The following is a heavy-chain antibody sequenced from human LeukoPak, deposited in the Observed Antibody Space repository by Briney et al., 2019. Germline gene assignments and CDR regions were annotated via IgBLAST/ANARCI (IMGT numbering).Heavy chain of an antibody. Sequence: GASVTVSCTASGYTFTSYGISWVRQAPGQGLEWMGWISAYNGNTNYAQKLQGRVTMTTDTSTSTAYMELRSLRSDDTAVYYCARDPYYYDSSGTYNWFDPWGQGTLVTVSS. CDR1: GYTFTSYG. J-gene: IGHJ5*02. CDR3: ARDPYYYDSSGTYNWFDP. D-gene: IGHD3-22*01. V-gene: IGHV1-18*01. CDR2: ISAYNGNT.